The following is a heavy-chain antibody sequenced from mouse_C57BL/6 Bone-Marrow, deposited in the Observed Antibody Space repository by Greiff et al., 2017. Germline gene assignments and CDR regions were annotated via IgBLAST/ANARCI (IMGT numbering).Heavy chain of an antibody. CDR2: IDPSDSYT. J-gene: IGHJ1*03. V-gene: IGHV1-50*01. Sequence: QVQLQQPGAELVKPGASVKLSCKASGYTFTSYWMQWVKQRPGQGLEWIGEIDPSDSYTNYNQKFKGKATLTVDTSSSTAYMQLSSLTSEDSAVYYCAREGLLRYWCFDVWGTGTTVTVSS. CDR1: GYTFTSYW. D-gene: IGHD1-1*01. CDR3: AREGLLRYWCFDV.